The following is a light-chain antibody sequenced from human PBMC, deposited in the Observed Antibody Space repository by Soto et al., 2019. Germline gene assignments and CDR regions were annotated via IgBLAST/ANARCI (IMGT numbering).Light chain of an antibody. Sequence: QSVLTQPPSASGTPGQRVSISCSGYSSSIGTNFVYWYQQLPGTAPKVLIHSNNQRPSGVPDRFSGSKSGTSASLAISGLRSEDEADYYCAAWDSSLNAYVLGTGTKVTV. CDR2: SNN. CDR1: SSSIGTNF. J-gene: IGLJ1*01. CDR3: AAWDSSLNAYV. V-gene: IGLV1-47*02.